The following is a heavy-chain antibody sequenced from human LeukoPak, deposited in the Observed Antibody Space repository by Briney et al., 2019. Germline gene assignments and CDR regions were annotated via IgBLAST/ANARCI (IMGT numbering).Heavy chain of an antibody. Sequence: SETLSLTCTVSGGSISSYYWSWIRQPPGKGLEWIGYIYTSGSTNYNPSLKSRVTISVDTSKNQFSLKLSSVTAADTAVYYCARQLRSYYYYMDVWGKGTTVTVSS. CDR2: IYTSGST. CDR3: ARQLRSYYYYMDV. J-gene: IGHJ6*03. V-gene: IGHV4-4*09. D-gene: IGHD5-24*01. CDR1: GGSISSYY.